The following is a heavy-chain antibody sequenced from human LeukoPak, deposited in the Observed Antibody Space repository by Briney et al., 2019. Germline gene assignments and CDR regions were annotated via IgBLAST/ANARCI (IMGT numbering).Heavy chain of an antibody. J-gene: IGHJ3*02. V-gene: IGHV3-30*04. CDR2: ISYDGNTR. Sequence: PGGSLRLSCLASGFTFSGFSFSNYPMYWVRQAPGKGLEWVAVISYDGNTRYYADSVKGRFTLSRDNSKNTLYLQMNSLRAEDTAVYYCAKGRLVDTVYDAFDIWGQGTMVTVSS. D-gene: IGHD5-18*01. CDR3: AKGRLVDTVYDAFDI. CDR1: GFTFSGFSFSNYP.